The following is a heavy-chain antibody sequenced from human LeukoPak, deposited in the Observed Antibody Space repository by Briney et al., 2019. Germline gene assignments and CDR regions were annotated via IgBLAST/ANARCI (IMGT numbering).Heavy chain of an antibody. Sequence: GGSLRLSCAASGFTFDDYAMHWVRQAPGKGLEWVSGISWNSGSIGYADSVKGRFTISRDNAKNSLYLQMNSLRAEDMALYYCAKDSTHSIAVALVYWGQGTLVTVSS. CDR1: GFTFDDYA. CDR3: AKDSTHSIAVALVY. V-gene: IGHV3-9*03. CDR2: ISWNSGSI. J-gene: IGHJ4*02. D-gene: IGHD6-19*01.